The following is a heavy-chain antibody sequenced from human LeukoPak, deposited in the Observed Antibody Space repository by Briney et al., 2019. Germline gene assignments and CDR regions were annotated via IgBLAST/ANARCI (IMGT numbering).Heavy chain of an antibody. D-gene: IGHD4-17*01. Sequence: GSLRLSCAASGFTFSSYGMHWVRQAPGKGLEWVAVISYDGSNEYSADSVKGRFTISRDNANNSLYLQMNSLRDEDTAVYYCARDTTAWVYWGQGTLVTVSS. V-gene: IGHV3-30*03. CDR2: ISYDGSNE. CDR1: GFTFSSYG. CDR3: ARDTTAWVY. J-gene: IGHJ4*02.